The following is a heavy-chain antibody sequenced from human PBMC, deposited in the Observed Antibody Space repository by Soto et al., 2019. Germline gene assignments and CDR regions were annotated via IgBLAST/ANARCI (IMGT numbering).Heavy chain of an antibody. CDR2: LYYGRSA. CDR3: TLRSMTVVPES. J-gene: IGHJ5*02. V-gene: IGHV4-59*01. Sequence: QVQLQESGPGLVKPSETLSLTCAVSGDSISSYYCMWIRQPPGKGLESIGYLYYGRSANYNPSLKGRVTLSVDTSTNQRSLTLSSLPAADSAVYYCTLRSMTVVPESWGQGTLITVSA. CDR1: GDSISSYY. D-gene: IGHD3-22*01.